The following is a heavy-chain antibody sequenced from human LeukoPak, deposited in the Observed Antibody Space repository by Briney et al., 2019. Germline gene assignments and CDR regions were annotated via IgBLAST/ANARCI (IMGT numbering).Heavy chain of an antibody. CDR2: IGSGGTT. J-gene: IGHJ5*02. D-gene: IGHD6-13*01. CDR3: ASLSAAGTFS. Sequence: GGSLRLSCAASGFTFSSYGMTWVRQAPGKGLEWVSSIGSGGTTYYSDLVKGRFTISRDNSKNTLFLQVNSLGAEDTAVYYCASLSAAGTFSWGQGTLVTVSS. CDR1: GFTFSSYG. V-gene: IGHV3-23*01.